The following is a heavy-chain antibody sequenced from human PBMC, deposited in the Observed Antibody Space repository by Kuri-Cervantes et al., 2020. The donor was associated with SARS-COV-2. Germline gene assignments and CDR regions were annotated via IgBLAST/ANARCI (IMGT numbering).Heavy chain of an antibody. D-gene: IGHD6-13*01. CDR2: ISYRGST. J-gene: IGHJ3*02. CDR1: GGSISSYF. Sequence: SETLSLTCTVSGGSISSYFWSWIRQFPGKGLEWMGDISYRGSTKYNPSLKSRVTISIDASKNQFSLKLSSVTAADTAVYYCARGKEYSSSLGAFDIWGQGTMVTVSS. CDR3: ARGKEYSSSLGAFDI. V-gene: IGHV4-59*01.